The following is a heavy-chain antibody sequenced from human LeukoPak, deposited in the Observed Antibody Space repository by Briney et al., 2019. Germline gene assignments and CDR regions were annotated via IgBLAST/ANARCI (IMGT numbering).Heavy chain of an antibody. CDR3: AKGAYDFLEIAYFDY. J-gene: IGHJ4*02. CDR2: VIGSSGAT. D-gene: IGHD3-3*01. CDR1: GFSFTKYA. Sequence: PGGSLRLSCAASGFSFTKYAMNWVRQAPGKGLEWVAVVIGSSGATDYADPVKGRFTISRDNSKNTLFLQMNSLRAEDTAIYYCAKGAYDFLEIAYFDYWGQGALVTVSS. V-gene: IGHV3-23*01.